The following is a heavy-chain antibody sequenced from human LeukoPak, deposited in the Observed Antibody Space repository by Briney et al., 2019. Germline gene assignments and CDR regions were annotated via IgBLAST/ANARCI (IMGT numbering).Heavy chain of an antibody. D-gene: IGHD1-26*01. Sequence: GGSLRLSCAASGFTLSKYWVHWVRQSYGKGLEWISRINPEKTTINYADSVTGRFTISRDNAENTVYLEMNILRVEDTAIYHCVRDKAGWDYYWGQGTLVTVSS. CDR2: INPEKTTI. J-gene: IGHJ4*02. V-gene: IGHV3-74*01. CDR3: VRDKAGWDYY. CDR1: GFTLSKYW.